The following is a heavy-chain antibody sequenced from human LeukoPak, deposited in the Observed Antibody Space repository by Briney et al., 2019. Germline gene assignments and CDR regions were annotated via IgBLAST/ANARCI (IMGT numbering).Heavy chain of an antibody. J-gene: IGHJ3*02. CDR1: GGSISSYY. Sequence: SETLSLTCTVYGGSISSYYWSWIRQPPGKGLEWIGYIYYSGSNNYNSALKSQVTISADTSKNQFSLTLSSVTAADTAVYYCARIGGIPLGSFDIWGQGTMVTVSS. D-gene: IGHD2-2*02. CDR3: ARIGGIPLGSFDI. V-gene: IGHV4-59*01. CDR2: IYYSGSN.